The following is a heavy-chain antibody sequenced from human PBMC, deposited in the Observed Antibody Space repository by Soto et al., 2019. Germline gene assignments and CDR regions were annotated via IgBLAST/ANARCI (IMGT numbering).Heavy chain of an antibody. D-gene: IGHD1-1*01. CDR3: TKSQGDAYKWGLGLQQ. CDR2: IWHDGINE. Sequence: QERLVESGGGVVQPGRSLRLSCAVSGFTFSDYAMHWVRQAPGKGLEWVALIWHDGINEFYADSVKGRFTISRDISNNTLYLHMNSLSPEDTAVYYCTKSQGDAYKWGLGLQQSGQGALVLVSS. V-gene: IGHV3-33*03. CDR1: GFTFSDYA. J-gene: IGHJ1*01.